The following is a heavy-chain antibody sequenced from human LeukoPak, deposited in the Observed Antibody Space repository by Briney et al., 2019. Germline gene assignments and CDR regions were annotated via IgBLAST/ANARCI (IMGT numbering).Heavy chain of an antibody. CDR2: ISAYNGNT. Sequence: ASVKVSCKATGYIFTSYGICWVRQAHGQGLEWMYWISAYNGNTNYAQKLQGRVTMTTDTSTSTAYMELRSLRSDDTAVYYCARDFYGSGSGSDYWGQGTLVNVSS. CDR3: ARDFYGSGSGSDY. V-gene: IGHV1-18*01. CDR1: GYIFTSYG. J-gene: IGHJ4*02. D-gene: IGHD3-10*01.